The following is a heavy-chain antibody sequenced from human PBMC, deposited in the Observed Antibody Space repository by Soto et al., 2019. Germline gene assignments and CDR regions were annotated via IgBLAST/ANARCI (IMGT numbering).Heavy chain of an antibody. CDR3: VKDNRGSY. J-gene: IGHJ4*02. D-gene: IGHD3-10*01. Sequence: EVQLVESGGGLVQPGGSLRLSCAASGFTFSTCWMMWVRQAPGKGLEWVANINQDGSERYYVGSVKGRFTISRDNAKNSLYLQMNSLRAEDTAVYYCVKDNRGSYWGQGTLVTVSS. CDR1: GFTFSTCW. V-gene: IGHV3-7*01. CDR2: INQDGSER.